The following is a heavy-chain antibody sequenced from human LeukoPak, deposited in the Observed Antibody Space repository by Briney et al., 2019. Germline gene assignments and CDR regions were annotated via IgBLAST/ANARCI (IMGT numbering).Heavy chain of an antibody. CDR3: AKSWRSYDSSTSYYAFDL. V-gene: IGHV3-23*01. Sequence: GGSLRLSCAASGFTFNSYAMSWVRQAPGKGLEWVSSIRGRTYYADYAKGRFSISRDDSKNTLYLQMNSLGAEDTAVYYCAKSWRSYDSSTSYYAFDLWGQGTTVTVSS. J-gene: IGHJ3*01. CDR1: GFTFNSYA. CDR2: SIRGRT. D-gene: IGHD3-22*01.